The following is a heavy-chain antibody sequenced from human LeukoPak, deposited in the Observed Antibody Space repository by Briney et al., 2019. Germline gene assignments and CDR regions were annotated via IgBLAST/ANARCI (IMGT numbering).Heavy chain of an antibody. D-gene: IGHD3-10*01. V-gene: IGHV3-30*02. J-gene: IGHJ5*02. CDR2: IRYDGSNK. Sequence: PWGSLSLSCAASGFTFSSYGMLWVRQAPGKGLEWVAFIRYDGSNKYYADSVKGRFTISRDNSKNTLYLQMNSLRAEDTAVYYCAKYGVQNWFDPWGQGTLVTVSS. CDR3: AKYGVQNWFDP. CDR1: GFTFSSYG.